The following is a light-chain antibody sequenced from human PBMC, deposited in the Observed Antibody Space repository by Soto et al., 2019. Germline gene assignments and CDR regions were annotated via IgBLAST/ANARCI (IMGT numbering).Light chain of an antibody. Sequence: EIVMTQSPVALSVSPGESAALSCRASQSVGRNFAWYQQRPGQAPRVPIYGTSTRATGVPARFSGSGSGTDFTLPISSLQSEDFAVYYCQQYNKWPYTFGQGTRLEIK. V-gene: IGKV3-15*01. J-gene: IGKJ2*01. CDR2: GTS. CDR1: QSVGRN. CDR3: QQYNKWPYT.